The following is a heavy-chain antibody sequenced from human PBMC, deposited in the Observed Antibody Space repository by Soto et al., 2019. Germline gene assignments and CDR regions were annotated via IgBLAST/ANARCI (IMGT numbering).Heavy chain of an antibody. CDR3: AKETYYYDSSGPDY. Sequence: LRLSCAASGFTFSSYAMSWVRQAPGKGLEWVSAISGSGGSTYYADSVKGRFTISRDNSKNTLYLQMNSLRAEDTAVYYCAKETYYYDSSGPDYWGQGTLVTVSS. V-gene: IGHV3-23*01. CDR2: ISGSGGST. CDR1: GFTFSSYA. D-gene: IGHD3-22*01. J-gene: IGHJ4*02.